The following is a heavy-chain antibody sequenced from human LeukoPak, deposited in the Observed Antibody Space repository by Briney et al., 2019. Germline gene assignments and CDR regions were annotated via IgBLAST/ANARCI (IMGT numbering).Heavy chain of an antibody. CDR1: GFTFSSYS. D-gene: IGHD6-19*01. J-gene: IGHJ6*03. V-gene: IGHV3-21*01. Sequence: GGSLRLSCAASGFTFSSYSMNWVRQAPGKGLEWVSSISSSSSYIYYADSVKGRFTISRDNAKNSLYLQMNSLRAEDTAVYYCANRVIAVAGSYYYYYMDVWGKGTTVTISS. CDR3: ANRVIAVAGSYYYYYMDV. CDR2: ISSSSSYI.